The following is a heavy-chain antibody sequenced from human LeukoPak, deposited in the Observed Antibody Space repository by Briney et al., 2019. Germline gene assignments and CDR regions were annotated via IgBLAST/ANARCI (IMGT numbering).Heavy chain of an antibody. CDR2: IYYSGST. Sequence: PSETLSLTCTVSGGSISSSSYYWGWIRQPPGKGLEWIGSIYYSGSTYYNPSLKSRVTISVDTSKNQFSLKLSSVTAADTAVYYCASLLLWFGESTYYGMDVWGQGTTVTVPS. J-gene: IGHJ6*02. CDR3: ASLLLWFGESTYYGMDV. D-gene: IGHD3-10*01. V-gene: IGHV4-39*07. CDR1: GGSISSSSYY.